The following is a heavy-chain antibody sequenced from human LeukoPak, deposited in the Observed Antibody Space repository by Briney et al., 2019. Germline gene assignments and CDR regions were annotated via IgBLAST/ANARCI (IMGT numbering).Heavy chain of an antibody. J-gene: IGHJ4*02. Sequence: VASVKVSCKASGGTFSSYAISWVRQAPGQGLEWMGGIIPIFGTANYAQRFQGRVTITADESTSTAYMELSSLRSEDTAVYYCAREVGWEPRGRRYYFDYWGQGTLVTVSS. CDR2: IIPIFGTA. V-gene: IGHV1-69*13. D-gene: IGHD1-26*01. CDR3: AREVGWEPRGRRYYFDY. CDR1: GGTFSSYA.